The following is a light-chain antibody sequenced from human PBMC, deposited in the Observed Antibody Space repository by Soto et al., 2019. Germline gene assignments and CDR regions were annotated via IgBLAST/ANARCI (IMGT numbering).Light chain of an antibody. V-gene: IGKV3-20*01. CDR2: GAF. CDR1: QSISSTY. Sequence: EIVLTQSPGTLSLSPGERATLSCRASQSISSTYLAWYQQKPGQAPRLLIYGAFSRATGIPDRFSGSGSGTDFTLTISRLEPEDSGVYYCQQYVTSPPLTFGGGTKVEIK. J-gene: IGKJ4*01. CDR3: QQYVTSPPLT.